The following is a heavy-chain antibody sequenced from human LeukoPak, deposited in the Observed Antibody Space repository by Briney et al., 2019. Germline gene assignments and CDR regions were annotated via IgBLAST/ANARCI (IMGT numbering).Heavy chain of an antibody. V-gene: IGHV1-24*01. Sequence: GASVKVSCKVSGYTLTELSMHWVRQAPGKRLEWMGGFDPEDGETIYAQKFQGRVTMTEDTSTDTAYMELSSLRSEDTAVYYCATWKDYGDYLDYWGQGTLVTVSS. CDR2: FDPEDGET. CDR1: GYTLTELS. J-gene: IGHJ4*02. CDR3: ATWKDYGDYLDY. D-gene: IGHD4-17*01.